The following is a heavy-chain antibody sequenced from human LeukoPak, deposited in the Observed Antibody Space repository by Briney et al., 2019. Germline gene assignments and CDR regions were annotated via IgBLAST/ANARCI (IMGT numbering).Heavy chain of an antibody. J-gene: IGHJ6*02. D-gene: IGHD5-12*01. Sequence: TASETLSLTCTVSGGSISSDYWSWIRQPPGKGLEWIGYIYYRGSTNYNPSLKSRVTISVDTSKNQFSLKLSSVTAADTAVYYCARGRRGDYYYYGMEDVWGQGTTVTVSS. CDR3: ARGRRGDYYYYGMEDV. CDR2: IYYRGST. CDR1: GGSISSDY. V-gene: IGHV4-59*01.